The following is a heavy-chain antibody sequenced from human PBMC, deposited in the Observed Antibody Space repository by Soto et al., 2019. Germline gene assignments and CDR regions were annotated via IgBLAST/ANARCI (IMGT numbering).Heavy chain of an antibody. Sequence: QLQLQESGPRLVKPSETLSLTCTVSGGSISSGSYNWGWIRQPPGKGLEWIGSMYYSGSTYYNPSPKSRVPRSVDASRNPCSLTLSSVTAAATAVYYCVRNPAASGVVGQHWGQGTLVTVSS. CDR2: MYYSGST. V-gene: IGHV4-39*01. J-gene: IGHJ4*02. D-gene: IGHD2-15*01. CDR3: VRNPAASGVVGQH. CDR1: GGSISSGSYN.